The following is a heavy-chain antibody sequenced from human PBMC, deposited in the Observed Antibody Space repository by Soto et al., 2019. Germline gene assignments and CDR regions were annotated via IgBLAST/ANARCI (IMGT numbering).Heavy chain of an antibody. CDR2: IWYDGSNK. J-gene: IGHJ4*02. CDR1: GFTFSSYG. D-gene: IGHD3-3*01. CDR3: ARDQGYDFWSGYTTRFDY. V-gene: IGHV3-33*01. Sequence: QVQLVESGGGVVQPGRSLRLSCAASGFTFSSYGMHWVRQAPGKGLEWVAVIWYDGSNKYYADSVKGRFTISRDNSKNTLYLQMNSLRAEDTAVYYCARDQGYDFWSGYTTRFDYRGQGTLVTVSS.